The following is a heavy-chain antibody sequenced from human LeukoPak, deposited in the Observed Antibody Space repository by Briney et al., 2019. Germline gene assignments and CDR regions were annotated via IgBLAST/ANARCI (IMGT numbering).Heavy chain of an antibody. J-gene: IGHJ4*02. CDR3: ASYYESSGYYHG. V-gene: IGHV1-69*13. CDR1: GYIFTTYS. CDR2: IIPIFGTA. Sequence: SVKVSCKASGYIFTTYSISWVRQAPGQGLEWMGGIIPIFGTANYAQKFQGRVTITADESTSTAYMELSSLRSEGTAVYYCASYYESSGYYHGWGQGTLVTVSS. D-gene: IGHD3-22*01.